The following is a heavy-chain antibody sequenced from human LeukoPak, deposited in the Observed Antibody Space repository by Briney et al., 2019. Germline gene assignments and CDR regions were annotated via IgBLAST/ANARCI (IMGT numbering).Heavy chain of an antibody. CDR2: IYYSGST. D-gene: IGHD3-16*01. CDR3: AGSRGSRPYYFDY. V-gene: IGHV4-59*01. J-gene: IGHJ4*02. Sequence: SETLSLTCTVSGGSISSYYWSWIRQPPGKGLEWIGYIYYSGSTNYNPSLKSRVTISVDTSKNQFSLKLSSVTAADTAVYYCAGSRGSRPYYFDYWGQGTLVTVSS. CDR1: GGSISSYY.